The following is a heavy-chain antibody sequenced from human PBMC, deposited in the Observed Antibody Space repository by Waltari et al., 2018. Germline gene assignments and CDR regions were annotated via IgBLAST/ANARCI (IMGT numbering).Heavy chain of an antibody. J-gene: IGHJ3*02. CDR3: ATGRDYGDYQFDAFNI. CDR2: IDPEDGKR. CDR1: GYTLTELS. Sequence: QVQLLHSGAEVKKPGASVKVSCRVSGYTLTELSIHWVPQAAGKGLEWMGSIDPEDGKRIYAQKFQGRVTLTDDTSIDTVYMDLSSLGSEDTAVYYCATGRDYGDYQFDAFNIWGLGTMVTVSS. D-gene: IGHD4-17*01. V-gene: IGHV1-24*01.